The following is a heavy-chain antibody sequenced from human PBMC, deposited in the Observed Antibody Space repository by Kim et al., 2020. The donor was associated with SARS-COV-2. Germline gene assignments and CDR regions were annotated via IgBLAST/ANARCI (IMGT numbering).Heavy chain of an antibody. Sequence: GESLKISCKGSGYSFTSYWIGWVRQMPGKGLEWMGIIYPGDSDTRYSPSFQGQVTISADKSISTAYLQWSSLKASDTAMYYCARLWWELLDGNYYYYGMDVWGQGTTVTVSS. CDR2: IYPGDSDT. CDR1: GYSFTSYW. V-gene: IGHV5-51*01. D-gene: IGHD1-26*01. J-gene: IGHJ6*02. CDR3: ARLWWELLDGNYYYYGMDV.